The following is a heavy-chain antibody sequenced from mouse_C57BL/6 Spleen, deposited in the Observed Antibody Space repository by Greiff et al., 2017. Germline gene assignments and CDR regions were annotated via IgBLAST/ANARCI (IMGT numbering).Heavy chain of an antibody. CDR2: IYPGSGST. CDR3: ARSEYDYDGFAY. J-gene: IGHJ3*01. V-gene: IGHV1-55*01. CDR1: GYTFTSYW. D-gene: IGHD2-4*01. Sequence: QVQLQQPVAELVKPGASVKMSCKASGYTFTSYWITWVKQRPGQGLEWIGDIYPGSGSTNYNEKFKSKATLTVDTSSSTAYMQLSSLTSEDSAVYYCARSEYDYDGFAYWGQGTLVTVSA.